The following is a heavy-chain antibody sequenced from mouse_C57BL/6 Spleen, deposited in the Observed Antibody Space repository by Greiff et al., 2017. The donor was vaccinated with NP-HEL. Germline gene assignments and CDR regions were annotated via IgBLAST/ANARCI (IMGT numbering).Heavy chain of an antibody. Sequence: VQLQQPGAELVKPGASVKMSCKASGYTFTSYWITWVKQRPGQGLEWIGDIYPGSGSTNYNEKFKSKATLTVDTSASTAYMQLSSLTSEDSAVYYCATQDFFPTERTYYAMDYWGQGTSFTVSS. V-gene: IGHV1-55*01. J-gene: IGHJ4*01. CDR1: GYTFTSYW. CDR3: ATQDFFPTERTYYAMDY. CDR2: IYPGSGST.